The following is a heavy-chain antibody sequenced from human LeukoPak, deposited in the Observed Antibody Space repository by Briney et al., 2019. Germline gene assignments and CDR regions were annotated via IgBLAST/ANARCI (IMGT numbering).Heavy chain of an antibody. CDR1: GGTFSSYA. J-gene: IGHJ4*02. CDR3: ARERSRSYYDSSGYLFDY. V-gene: IGHV1-69*13. CDR2: IIPIFGTA. Sequence: AASVKVSCKASGGTFSSYAISWVRQAPGQGLEWMGGIIPIFGTANYAQKFQGRVTITADESTSTACMELSSLRSEDTAVYYCARERSRSYYDSSGYLFDYWGQGTLVTVSS. D-gene: IGHD3-22*01.